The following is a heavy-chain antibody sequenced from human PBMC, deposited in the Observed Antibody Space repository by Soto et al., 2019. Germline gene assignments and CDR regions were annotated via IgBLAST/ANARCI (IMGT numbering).Heavy chain of an antibody. CDR1: GFTFSSYG. J-gene: IGHJ3*02. D-gene: IGHD3-9*01. CDR2: ISYDGSNK. V-gene: IGHV3-30*18. Sequence: GGSLRLSCAASGFTFSSYGMHWVRQAPGKGLEWVAVISYDGSNKYYADSVKGRFIISRDNSKNTLYLQMNSLRAEDTAVYYCAKEMYPYDNDAFDIWGQGTMVTVSS. CDR3: AKEMYPYDNDAFDI.